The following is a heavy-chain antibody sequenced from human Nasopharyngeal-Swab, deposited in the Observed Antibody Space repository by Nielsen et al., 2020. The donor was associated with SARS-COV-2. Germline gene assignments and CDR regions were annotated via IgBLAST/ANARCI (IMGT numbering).Heavy chain of an antibody. CDR2: VSSSGGST. Sequence: GESLKTSCIASGFTFNIYAMAWVRRAPGRGLQWVTGVSSSGGSTYYTDSVKGRFTISRDNSKNTLYLEMHSLRVEDTAVYYCAKDGVVRGDALDLWGQGTMVTVSS. CDR1: GFTFNIYA. D-gene: IGHD3-10*01. V-gene: IGHV3-23*01. J-gene: IGHJ3*01. CDR3: AKDGVVRGDALDL.